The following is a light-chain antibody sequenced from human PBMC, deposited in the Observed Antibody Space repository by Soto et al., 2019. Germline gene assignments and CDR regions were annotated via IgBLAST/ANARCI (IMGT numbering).Light chain of an antibody. CDR3: QQYNNWPPT. CDR2: GAS. Sequence: EIVMTQSPATLSVSPGERATLSCRASQSVSGNLAWYQQKPGQAPRLLIYGASTRPTGIPARFSGSGSGTKFTLTISSLQSEDFAVYYCQQYNNWPPTFGQGTKVEIK. CDR1: QSVSGN. J-gene: IGKJ1*01. V-gene: IGKV3D-15*01.